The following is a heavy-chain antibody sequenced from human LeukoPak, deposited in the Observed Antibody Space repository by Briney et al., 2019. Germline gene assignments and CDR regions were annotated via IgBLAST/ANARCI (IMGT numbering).Heavy chain of an antibody. D-gene: IGHD6-25*01. CDR3: ARERTPGSGYGVDY. J-gene: IGHJ4*02. CDR1: GYTFTDYY. V-gene: IGHV1-2*02. Sequence: ASVKVSCKASGYTFTDYYIHWVRQAPGQGFEWMGWINPNSGDTSYSQKLQGRVTMTTDTSTSTAYMELRSLRSDDTAVYYCARERTPGSGYGVDYWGQGTVVTVSS. CDR2: INPNSGDT.